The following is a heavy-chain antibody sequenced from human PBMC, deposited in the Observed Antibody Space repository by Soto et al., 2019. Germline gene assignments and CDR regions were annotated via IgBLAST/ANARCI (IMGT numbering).Heavy chain of an antibody. V-gene: IGHV4-30-4*01. CDR2: IYYSGST. CDR1: GGSISSGDYY. Sequence: PSETLSLTCTVSGGSISSGDYYWSWIRQPPGKGLEWIGYIYYSGSTYYNPSLKSRVTISVDTSKNQFSLKLSSVTAADTAVYYRAREDLNYYDSSGYFYWAQGTLVTVSS. D-gene: IGHD3-22*01. J-gene: IGHJ4*02. CDR3: AREDLNYYDSSGYFY.